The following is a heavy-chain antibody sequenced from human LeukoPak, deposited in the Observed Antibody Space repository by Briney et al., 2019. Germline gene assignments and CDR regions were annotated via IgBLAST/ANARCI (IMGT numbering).Heavy chain of an antibody. CDR2: MYYSGST. V-gene: IGHV4-61*08. J-gene: IGHJ5*02. Sequence: SETLSLTCAVSGGSISSGGYSWSWLRQPPGRGLEWIGYMYYSGSTNYNPSLKSRVTISVDTSKNQFSLKLSSVTAADTAVYYCARPAVIGSPWYWFDPWGQGTLVTVSS. CDR3: ARPAVIGSPWYWFDP. CDR1: GGSISSGGYS. D-gene: IGHD3-10*01.